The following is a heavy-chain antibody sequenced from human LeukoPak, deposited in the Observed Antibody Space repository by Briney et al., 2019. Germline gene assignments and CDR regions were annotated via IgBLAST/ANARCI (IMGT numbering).Heavy chain of an antibody. Sequence: SEALSLTCTVSGGSISSYYWSWIRQPAGKGLEWIGRIYTSGSTNYNPSLQSRVTMSVDTSKNQFSLKLSSVTAADTAVYYCARVGRGGYSGYDYYFDYWGQGTLVTVSS. CDR2: IYTSGST. J-gene: IGHJ4*02. D-gene: IGHD5-12*01. CDR1: GGSISSYY. CDR3: ARVGRGGYSGYDYYFDY. V-gene: IGHV4-4*07.